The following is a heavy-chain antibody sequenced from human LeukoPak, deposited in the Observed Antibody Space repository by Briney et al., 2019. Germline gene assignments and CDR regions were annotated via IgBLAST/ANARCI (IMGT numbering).Heavy chain of an antibody. J-gene: IGHJ4*02. CDR1: GYTFTNYY. Sequence: ASVTVSFKASGYTFTNYYIHWVRQAPGQGLEWVGLINPNGGSTGYAQRFQGRVTVTTDTSTSTVYMELNSLGSEDTAVYYCARTMSGSYRSDLSNWGQGTLVTVSS. V-gene: IGHV1-46*01. D-gene: IGHD3-16*02. CDR2: INPNGGST. CDR3: ARTMSGSYRSDLSN.